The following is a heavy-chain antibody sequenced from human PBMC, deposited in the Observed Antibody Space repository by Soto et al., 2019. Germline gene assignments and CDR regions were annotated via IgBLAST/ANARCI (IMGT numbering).Heavy chain of an antibody. CDR2: IDPSDSYT. D-gene: IGHD3-22*01. CDR3: ARLRVGYYYDSSGNNWFDP. V-gene: IGHV5-10-1*01. CDR1: GYSFTSYW. Sequence: PGESLKISCKSSGYSFTSYWISWVRQMPGKGLEWMGRIDPSDSYTNYSPSFQGHVTISADKSISTAYLQWSSLKASDTAMYYCARLRVGYYYDSSGNNWFDPWGQGTLVTVSS. J-gene: IGHJ5*02.